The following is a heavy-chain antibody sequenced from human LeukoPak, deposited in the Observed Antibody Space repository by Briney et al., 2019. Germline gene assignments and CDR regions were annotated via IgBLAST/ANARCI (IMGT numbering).Heavy chain of an antibody. CDR1: GGSFSGYY. CDR3: ARGLVVVAASPYYYYGMDV. J-gene: IGHJ6*02. D-gene: IGHD2-15*01. V-gene: IGHV4-34*01. Sequence: SETLSLTCAAYGGSFSGYYWSWIRQPPGKGLEWIGEINHSGSTNYNPSLKSRVTISVDTSKNQFSLKLSSETAADTAVYYCARGLVVVAASPYYYYGMDVWGQGTTVTVSS. CDR2: INHSGST.